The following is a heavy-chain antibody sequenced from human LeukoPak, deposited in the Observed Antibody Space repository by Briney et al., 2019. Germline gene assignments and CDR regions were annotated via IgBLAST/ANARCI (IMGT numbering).Heavy chain of an antibody. CDR3: ARDIAYYDFREDAFDI. J-gene: IGHJ3*02. Sequence: APVKVSCKASGYTFTSYGISWVRQAPGQGLEWMGWISAYNGNTNYAQKLQGRVTMTTDTSTSTAYMELRSLRSDDTAVYYCARDIAYYDFREDAFDIWGQGTMVTVSS. CDR2: ISAYNGNT. CDR1: GYTFTSYG. V-gene: IGHV1-18*01. D-gene: IGHD3-3*01.